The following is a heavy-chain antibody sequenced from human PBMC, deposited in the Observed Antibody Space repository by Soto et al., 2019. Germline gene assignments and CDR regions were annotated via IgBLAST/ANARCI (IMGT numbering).Heavy chain of an antibody. J-gene: IGHJ6*02. D-gene: IGHD6-13*01. CDR2: IDASGNT. Sequence: PSETLSLTCTVSVDSITTYYWSWIRQPAGKGLEWIGRIDASGNTNYNPSLNSRVTMSIDTSKKQFSLKLTSVTAADTAIYYCARYSNNWFQTEGMDVWGQVTKVTVSS. CDR3: ARYSNNWFQTEGMDV. V-gene: IGHV4-4*07. CDR1: VDSITTYY.